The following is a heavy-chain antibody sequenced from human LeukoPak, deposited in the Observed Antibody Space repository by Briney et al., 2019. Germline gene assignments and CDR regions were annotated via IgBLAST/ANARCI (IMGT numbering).Heavy chain of an antibody. CDR2: IYSGGST. CDR1: GFTVSSNY. Sequence: GGSLRLSCAASGFTVSSNYMSWVRQAPGKGLEWVSVIYSGGSTYYADSVKGRFTISRDNSKNTLYLQMNSLRAEDTAVYYCAREGGDCYLGFCFDYWGQGTLVTVSS. J-gene: IGHJ4*02. V-gene: IGHV3-66*02. CDR3: AREGGDCYLGFCFDY. D-gene: IGHD2-21*02.